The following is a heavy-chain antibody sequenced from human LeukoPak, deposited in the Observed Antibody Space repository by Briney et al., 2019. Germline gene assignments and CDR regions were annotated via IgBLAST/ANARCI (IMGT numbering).Heavy chain of an antibody. CDR2: ISYAGSNK. D-gene: IGHD6-13*01. CDR3: ARVAAAGPYYNYYYMDV. V-gene: IGHV3-30*01. CDR1: GFTFSSYA. J-gene: IGHJ6*03. Sequence: PGRSLRLSCAASGFTFSSYATHGVRQAPRKGLEWVAGISYAGSNKYYADSVKGRFTISRDNSKNTLYLQMNSLRAEDTAVYYCARVAAAGPYYNYYYMDVWGKGTPVTVSS.